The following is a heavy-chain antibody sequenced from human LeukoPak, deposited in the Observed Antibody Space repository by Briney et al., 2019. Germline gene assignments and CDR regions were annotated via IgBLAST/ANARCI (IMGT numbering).Heavy chain of an antibody. V-gene: IGHV3-30*18. CDR1: GFTFSSYG. CDR3: AKMGVITEYYYYYYMDV. CDR2: ISYDGSNK. D-gene: IGHD3-22*01. Sequence: GGSLRLSCAASGFTFSSYGMHWVRQAPGKGLEWVAVISYDGSNKYYADSVKGRLTISRDNSKNTLYLQMNSLRAEDTAVYYCAKMGVITEYYYYYYMDVWGKGTTVTVSS. J-gene: IGHJ6*03.